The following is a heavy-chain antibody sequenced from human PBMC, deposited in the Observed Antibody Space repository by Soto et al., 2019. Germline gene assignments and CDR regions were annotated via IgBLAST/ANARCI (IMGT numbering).Heavy chain of an antibody. D-gene: IGHD6-13*01. J-gene: IGHJ6*02. CDR3: AAGYSSSWYYYYYGMDV. V-gene: IGHV1-58*01. CDR1: GFTFTSSV. Sequence: SVKVSCKASGFTFTSSVVQWVRQARGQRFEWIGWIVVGSGNTNYAQKFQERVTITRDMSTSTAYMELSSLRSEDTAVYYCAAGYSSSWYYYYYGMDVWGQGTTVTVSS. CDR2: IVVGSGNT.